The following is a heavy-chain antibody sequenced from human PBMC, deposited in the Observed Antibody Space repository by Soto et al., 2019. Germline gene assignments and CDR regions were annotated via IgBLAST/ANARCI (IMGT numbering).Heavy chain of an antibody. CDR2: IRSKAYGGTT. CDR3: TRDPHSSGYYWDGYYFDY. D-gene: IGHD3-22*01. Sequence: GGSLRLSCTASGFTFGDYAMSWFRQAPGKGLEWVGFIRSKAYGGTTEYAASVKGRFTISRDDSKSIAYLQMNSLKTEDTAVYYCTRDPHSSGYYWDGYYFDYWGQGTLVTVSS. V-gene: IGHV3-49*03. J-gene: IGHJ4*02. CDR1: GFTFGDYA.